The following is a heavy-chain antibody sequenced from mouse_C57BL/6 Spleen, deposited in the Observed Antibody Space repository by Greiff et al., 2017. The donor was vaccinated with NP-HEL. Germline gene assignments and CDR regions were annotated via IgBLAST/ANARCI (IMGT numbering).Heavy chain of an antibody. J-gene: IGHJ4*01. V-gene: IGHV5-17*01. CDR2: ISSGSSTI. CDR3: ARGDWDEAMDY. Sequence: EVKLVESGGGLVKPGGSLKLSCAASGFTFSDYGMHWVRQAPEKGLEWVAYISSGSSTIYYADTVKGRFTFSRDNATNTLFLQMTSLRSEDTAMYYSARGDWDEAMDYWGQGTSVTVSS. D-gene: IGHD4-1*01. CDR1: GFTFSDYG.